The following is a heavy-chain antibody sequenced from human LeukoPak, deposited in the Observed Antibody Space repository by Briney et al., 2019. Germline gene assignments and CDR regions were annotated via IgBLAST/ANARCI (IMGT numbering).Heavy chain of an antibody. CDR2: INHSGST. CDR1: GFTFSSYE. D-gene: IGHD6-19*01. CDR3: ARHFIAVALDY. V-gene: IGHV4-34*01. Sequence: GSLRLSCAASGFTFSSYEMNWVRQPPGKGLEWIGEINHSGSTNYNPSLKSRVTISVDTSKNQFSLKLSSVTAADTAVYYCARHFIAVALDYWGQGTLVTVSS. J-gene: IGHJ4*02.